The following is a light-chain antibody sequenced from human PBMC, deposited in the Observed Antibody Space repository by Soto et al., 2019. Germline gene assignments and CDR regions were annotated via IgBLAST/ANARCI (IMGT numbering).Light chain of an antibody. CDR3: QQYGGSPIT. CDR1: QSVSSNF. J-gene: IGKJ5*01. Sequence: EFVLTQSPGTLSLSPGERATLSCRASQSVSSNFLAWFQQQPGQAPRLLVYAASRRVTGIPDRFSGSGSGTDFTLTISRLEPEDFAVYFCQQYGGSPITFGQGTRLEIK. CDR2: AAS. V-gene: IGKV3-20*01.